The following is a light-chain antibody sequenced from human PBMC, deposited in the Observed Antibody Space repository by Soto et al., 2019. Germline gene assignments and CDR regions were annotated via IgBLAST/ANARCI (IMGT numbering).Light chain of an antibody. J-gene: IGKJ3*01. V-gene: IGKV1-9*01. CDR1: QGISSY. CDR3: QQLNSYPHIT. CDR2: AAS. Sequence: IQLTQSPSSLSASVGDRVTITCRASQGISSYLAWYQQKPGKAPKLLIYAASTLQSGVPSRFSGSGSGTDFTLTISSLQPEDFVTYYCQQLNSYPHITFGPGTKVDIK.